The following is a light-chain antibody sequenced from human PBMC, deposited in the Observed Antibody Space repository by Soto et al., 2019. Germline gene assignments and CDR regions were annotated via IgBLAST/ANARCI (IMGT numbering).Light chain of an antibody. CDR3: QQSYTTPRT. Sequence: DIQMTQSPSSLSASVGDRVTITCRTSQTINNNLNWYQQKPGKAPRLLIYAASTLQSGVPSRFTGSGSGTDFTLSISSLQPEDFATYYCQQSYTTPRTFGQGTKVEIK. J-gene: IGKJ1*01. CDR1: QTINNN. V-gene: IGKV1-39*01. CDR2: AAS.